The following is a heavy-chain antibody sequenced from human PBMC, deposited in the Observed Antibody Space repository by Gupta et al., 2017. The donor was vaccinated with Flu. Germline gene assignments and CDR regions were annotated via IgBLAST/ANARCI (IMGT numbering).Heavy chain of an antibody. V-gene: IGHV3-13*01. CDR2: IGTAGDT. CDR3: VRGLGAYYTAWGYVDY. J-gene: IGHJ4*02. Sequence: SYEMHWGRQGTGKGLEWVSAIGTAGDTFYPGSVKGRFNISRENAKNSLYLQMNSLGAGDTAVYYCVRGLGAYYTAWGYVDYWGQGALVTGSS. CDR1: SYE. D-gene: IGHD2-8*01.